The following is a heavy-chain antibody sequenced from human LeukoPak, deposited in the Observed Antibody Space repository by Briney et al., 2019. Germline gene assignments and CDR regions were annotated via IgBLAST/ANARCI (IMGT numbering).Heavy chain of an antibody. CDR3: ARGSPVAGTRPFDY. J-gene: IGHJ4*02. CDR1: GGSISSSNW. V-gene: IGHV4-4*02. CDR2: IYHSGST. Sequence: SETLSLTCAVSGGSISSSNWWSWVRQPPGKGLEWIGEIYHSGSTNYNPSLKSRVTISVDKSKNQFSLKLSSVTAADTAVYYCARGSPVAGTRPFDYWGQGTLVTVPS. D-gene: IGHD6-19*01.